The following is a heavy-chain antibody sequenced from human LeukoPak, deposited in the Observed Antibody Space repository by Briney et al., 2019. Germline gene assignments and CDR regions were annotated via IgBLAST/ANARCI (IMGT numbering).Heavy chain of an antibody. J-gene: IGHJ6*03. CDR2: INWNGGST. D-gene: IGHD1-26*01. CDR3: TRSGIVGAILYYYYYYMDV. V-gene: IGHV3-20*04. CDR1: GFTFDDYG. Sequence: GGSLRLSCAASGFTFDDYGMSWVRQAPGKGLEWVSGINWNGGSTGYADSVKGRFTISRDNAKNSLYLQMNSLRAEDTAVYYCTRSGIVGAILYYYYYYMDVWGKGTTVTVSS.